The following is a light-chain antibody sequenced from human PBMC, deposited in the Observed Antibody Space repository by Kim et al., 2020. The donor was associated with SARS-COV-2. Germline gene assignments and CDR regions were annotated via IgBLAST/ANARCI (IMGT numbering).Light chain of an antibody. J-gene: IGKJ1*01. CDR3: QQSYSTPPT. V-gene: IGKV1-39*01. CDR1: QGISSY. Sequence: ASVGDRVTITCRASQGISSYLNWYQQKPGKAPKLLIYAASSLQSGVPSKFSGSGSGTDFTLTISSLQPEDFATYYCQQSYSTPPTFGQGTKVDIK. CDR2: AAS.